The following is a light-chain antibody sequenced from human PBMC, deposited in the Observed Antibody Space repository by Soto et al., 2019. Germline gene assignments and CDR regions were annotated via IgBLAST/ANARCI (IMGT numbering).Light chain of an antibody. V-gene: IGKV1-33*01. J-gene: IGKJ4*01. CDR3: QQYDILPIT. Sequence: DIKVTQSPYSLSASVGDRVTITCQASDDIINSLNWYQQKPGKAPKLLIHDASSLQTGVPSRFSGSGSGTDFTFTITSLQPEDIATYYCQQYDILPITFGGGTKVDIK. CDR1: DDIINS. CDR2: DAS.